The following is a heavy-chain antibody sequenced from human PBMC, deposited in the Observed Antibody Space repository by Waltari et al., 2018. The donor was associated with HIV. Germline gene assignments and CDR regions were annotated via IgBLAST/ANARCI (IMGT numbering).Heavy chain of an antibody. CDR2: INHSGST. Sequence: QVQLQQWGAGLLKPSETLSLTCAVYGGSFSGYYWSWIRQPPGKGLEWIGEINHSGSTNYNPSLKSRVTISVDTSKNQFSLKLSSVTAADTAVYYCARFDPAVEMATSYYFDYWGQGTLVTVSS. CDR3: ARFDPAVEMATSYYFDY. CDR1: GGSFSGYY. D-gene: IGHD5-12*01. V-gene: IGHV4-34*01. J-gene: IGHJ4*02.